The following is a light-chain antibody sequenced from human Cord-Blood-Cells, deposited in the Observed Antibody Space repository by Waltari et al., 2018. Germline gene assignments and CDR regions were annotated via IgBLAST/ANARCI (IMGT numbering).Light chain of an antibody. Sequence: QSALTQPASVSGSPGQSITISCTGTSSDVCGYNYVSWAQKHPGKAPKLMIYDVSNRPYGVSNRFSGSKSGNTASLTISGLQAEDEADYYCSSYTSSSTLVFGGGTKLTVL. CDR1: SSDVCGYNY. V-gene: IGLV2-14*01. CDR3: SSYTSSSTLV. J-gene: IGLJ3*02. CDR2: DVS.